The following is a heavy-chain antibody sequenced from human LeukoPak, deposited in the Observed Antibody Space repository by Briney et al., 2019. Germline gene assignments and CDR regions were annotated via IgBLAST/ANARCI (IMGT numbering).Heavy chain of an antibody. CDR3: AKEIWPTVTTPGRTYFEY. CDR2: IRYDGSNK. V-gene: IGHV3-30*02. J-gene: IGHJ4*02. D-gene: IGHD4-17*01. Sequence: GGSLRLSCAASRFTFRNYEMNWVRQAPGKGLEWVAFIRYDGSNKYYADSVKGRSTISRDNSKNTLYLQMNSLRAEDTAVYYCAKEIWPTVTTPGRTYFEYWGQGALVTVSS. CDR1: RFTFRNYE.